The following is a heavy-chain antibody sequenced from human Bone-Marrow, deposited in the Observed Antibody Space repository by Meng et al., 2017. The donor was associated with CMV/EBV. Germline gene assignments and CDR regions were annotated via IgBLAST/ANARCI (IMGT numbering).Heavy chain of an antibody. CDR2: TYHSGNT. V-gene: IGHV4-38-2*02. CDR1: GFSISSGYY. Sequence: SETLSLTCIVSGFSISSGYYWGWVRQPPGKGLEYIGSTYHSGNTFHNPSLMSRLTISADTSMNKFSLNLNSVTAADTAIYYCVRLGFNARAVDTWGQRTMVTVSS. D-gene: IGHD2-2*01. J-gene: IGHJ3*02. CDR3: VRLGFNARAVDT.